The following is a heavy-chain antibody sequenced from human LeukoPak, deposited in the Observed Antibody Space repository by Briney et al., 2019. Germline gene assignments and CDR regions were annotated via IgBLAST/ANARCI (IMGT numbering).Heavy chain of an antibody. D-gene: IGHD3-10*01. V-gene: IGHV4-59*08. Sequence: PSETLSLTCAVSGGSISTYYWSWIRQPPGKGLDWIGYIYYSGSTNYDPSLKSRVTISVDTAKNQLSLRLSYVTAADTAVYYCARHRGQNYYYYGMDVWGQGTTVTVPS. CDR1: GGSISTYY. J-gene: IGHJ6*02. CDR3: ARHRGQNYYYYGMDV. CDR2: IYYSGST.